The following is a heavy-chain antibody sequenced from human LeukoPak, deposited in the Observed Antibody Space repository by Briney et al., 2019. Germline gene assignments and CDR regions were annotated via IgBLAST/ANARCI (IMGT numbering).Heavy chain of an antibody. CDR3: ARGDRWYSSSLNWFDP. Sequence: SETLSLTCTVSGSSISSYYWSWIRQPAGKGLEWIGRIYTSGSTNYNPSLKSRVTMSVDTSKNQFSLKLSSVTAADTAVYYCARGDRWYSSSLNWFDPWGQGTLVTVSS. CDR2: IYTSGST. CDR1: GSSISSYY. D-gene: IGHD6-13*01. V-gene: IGHV4-4*07. J-gene: IGHJ5*02.